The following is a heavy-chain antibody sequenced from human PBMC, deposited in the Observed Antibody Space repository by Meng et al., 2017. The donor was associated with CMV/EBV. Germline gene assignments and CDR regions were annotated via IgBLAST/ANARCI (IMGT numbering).Heavy chain of an antibody. D-gene: IGHD2-2*01. Sequence: SVKVSCKASGGTFSSYAISWVRQAPGQGLEWMGGIIPIFGTANYAQKFQGRVTITTDESTSTPYMELSSLRSEDTAVYYCARDRYQLLVSVGRFNWFDPWGQGTLVTVSS. CDR3: ARDRYQLLVSVGRFNWFDP. J-gene: IGHJ5*02. CDR2: IIPIFGTA. CDR1: GGTFSSYA. V-gene: IGHV1-69*05.